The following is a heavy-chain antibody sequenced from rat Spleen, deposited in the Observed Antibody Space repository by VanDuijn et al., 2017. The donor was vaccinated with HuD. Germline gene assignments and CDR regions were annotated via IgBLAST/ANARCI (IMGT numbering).Heavy chain of an antibody. V-gene: IGHV5-31*01. CDR3: ISDGDYGGYWFAY. CDR2: ITNSGGRT. D-gene: IGHD1-11*01. Sequence: EVQLVESGGGLVQPGRSLKLSCVASGFTFNKYWMSWIRQAPGKGLEWVASITNSGGRTHYPDSVKGRFTISRDNAKSTLYLQMNSLRSEDTATYYCISDGDYGGYWFAYWGQGTLVTVSS. CDR1: GFTFNKYW. J-gene: IGHJ3*01.